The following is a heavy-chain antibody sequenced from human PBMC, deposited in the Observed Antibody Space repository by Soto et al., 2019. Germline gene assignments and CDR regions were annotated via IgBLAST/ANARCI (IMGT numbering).Heavy chain of an antibody. CDR1: GASFSGYY. Sequence: PSETLSLTCAVYGASFSGYYWSWVRQPPGKGLEWIGEINPSGSTNYNPSLKSRVTISVDTSKNQFSLSLTSVTAADTAVYYCASGGGFYYMDVWDNRTKVTVSS. V-gene: IGHV4-34*01. J-gene: IGHJ6*03. CDR2: INPSGST. D-gene: IGHD3-16*01. CDR3: ASGGGFYYMDV.